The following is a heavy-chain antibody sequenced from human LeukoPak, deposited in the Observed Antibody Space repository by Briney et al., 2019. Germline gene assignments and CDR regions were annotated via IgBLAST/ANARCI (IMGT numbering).Heavy chain of an antibody. CDR2: IFYSGST. J-gene: IGHJ5*02. V-gene: IGHV4-59*11. D-gene: IGHD5-18*01. CDR1: GGSISSHY. CDR3: ARGGEGYSYGYTWFDP. Sequence: SETLSLTCTVSGGSISSHYWRWIRQPPGKGLQWIGYIFYSGSTNYNPSLKSRVTISIDTSKNQFFLKLNSVTAADTAVYYCARGGEGYSYGYTWFDPWGQGTLVTVSS.